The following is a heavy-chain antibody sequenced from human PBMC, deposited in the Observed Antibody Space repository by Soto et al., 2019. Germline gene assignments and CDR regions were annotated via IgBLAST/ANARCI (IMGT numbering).Heavy chain of an antibody. CDR2: ISGSGGTT. CDR1: GFSFSTYA. V-gene: IGHV3-23*01. J-gene: IGHJ1*01. CDR3: AKDQAAAGTISRYFQH. D-gene: IGHD6-13*01. Sequence: GGSLRLSSAASGFSFSTYAMSWVRQAPGKGLEWVSGISGSGGTTYYADSVKGRFTISRDNSKNTLYLQVNSLRVEDTAVYYCAKDQAAAGTISRYFQHWGQGTLVTVSS.